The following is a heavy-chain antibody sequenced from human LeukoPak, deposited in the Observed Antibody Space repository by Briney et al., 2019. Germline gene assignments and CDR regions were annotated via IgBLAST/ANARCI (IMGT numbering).Heavy chain of an antibody. D-gene: IGHD3-22*01. CDR2: IYTSTSGST. Sequence: PSETLSLTCTVSGGSISSSSFYWSWIRQPAGNGLEWIGRIYTSTSGSTNYNPSLRSRVTISVDTSKNQFSLKLSSVTVADTAVYYCARDQRDSSGYLRDAFDIWGQGTMVTVSS. J-gene: IGHJ3*02. CDR3: ARDQRDSSGYLRDAFDI. CDR1: GGSISSSSFY. V-gene: IGHV4-61*02.